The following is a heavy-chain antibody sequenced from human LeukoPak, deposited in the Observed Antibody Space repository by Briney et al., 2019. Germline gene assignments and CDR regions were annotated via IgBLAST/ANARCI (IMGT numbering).Heavy chain of an antibody. CDR1: GFTFSSYW. Sequence: GGSLRLSCAASGFTFSSYWMSWVRQAPGKGLEWVANIKQDGSEKYYVDSVKGRFTISRDNAKNSLYLQMNSLRAEDTAVYYCARDSGMLSMVRGVILDYWGQGTLVTVSS. V-gene: IGHV3-7*01. J-gene: IGHJ4*02. D-gene: IGHD3-10*01. CDR3: ARDSGMLSMVRGVILDY. CDR2: IKQDGSEK.